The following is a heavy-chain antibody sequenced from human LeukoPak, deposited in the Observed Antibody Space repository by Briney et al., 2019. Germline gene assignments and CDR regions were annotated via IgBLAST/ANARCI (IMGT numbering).Heavy chain of an antibody. CDR1: GFTFSSYA. CDR2: ISGSGGST. D-gene: IGHD2-15*01. Sequence: GGSLRLSCAASGFTFSSYAMSWVRQAPGKGLEWVSAISGSGGSTYYADSVKGRFTISRDNSKNTLYLQMNSLRAEDTAVYYCASQPEGGGYFDYWGQGTLVTVSS. CDR3: ASQPEGGGYFDY. V-gene: IGHV3-23*01. J-gene: IGHJ4*02.